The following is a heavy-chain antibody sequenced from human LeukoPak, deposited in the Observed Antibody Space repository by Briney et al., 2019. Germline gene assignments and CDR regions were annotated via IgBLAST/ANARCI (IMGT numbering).Heavy chain of an antibody. CDR3: ARGYGALPG. D-gene: IGHD4-17*01. V-gene: IGHV3-23*01. CDR2: ISGRGDYT. Sequence: GGSLRLSCAAFGFTFSDYAMNWVRQAPGRGLEWVSTISGRGDYTYYADSVKGQFTISRDNSNNTMYLQINSLRAEDTAVYFCARGYGALPGWGQGTLVTVSS. CDR1: GFTFSDYA. J-gene: IGHJ4*02.